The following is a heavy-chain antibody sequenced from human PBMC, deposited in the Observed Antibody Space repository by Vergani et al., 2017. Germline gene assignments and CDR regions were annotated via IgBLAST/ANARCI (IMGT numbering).Heavy chain of an antibody. Sequence: VQLVESGGGFVQPGGSLRLSCAASGFTFSSYWMHWVRQAPGKGLVWVSRINSDGSSTSYADSVKGRFTISRDNAKNTLYLQMNSLRAEDTAVYYCARETDTGSSVSYNYYAMDVWGQGTTVSVSS. CDR3: ARETDTGSSVSYNYYAMDV. J-gene: IGHJ6*02. D-gene: IGHD3-9*01. V-gene: IGHV3-74*01. CDR1: GFTFSSYW. CDR2: INSDGSST.